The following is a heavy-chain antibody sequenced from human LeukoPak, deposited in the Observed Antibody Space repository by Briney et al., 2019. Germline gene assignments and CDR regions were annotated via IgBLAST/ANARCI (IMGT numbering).Heavy chain of an antibody. CDR1: GFTFSSYS. CDR3: AREGIAALGEH. Sequence: GGSLRLSCAASGFTFSSYSMNWVRQAPGKGLEWISFITSSGGTIYYSDSVKGRFTISRNDAKNSLYLQMNNLRVEDTAVYYCAREGIAALGEHWGRGTLVTVSS. V-gene: IGHV3-48*04. J-gene: IGHJ1*01. D-gene: IGHD6-13*01. CDR2: ITSSGGTI.